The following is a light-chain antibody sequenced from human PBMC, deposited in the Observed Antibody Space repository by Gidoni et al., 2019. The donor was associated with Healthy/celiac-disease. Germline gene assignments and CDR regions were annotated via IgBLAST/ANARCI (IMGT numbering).Light chain of an antibody. J-gene: IGKJ4*01. V-gene: IGKV1-33*01. CDR1: QDISNY. CDR3: QQYDNLPLT. CDR2: AAS. Sequence: DIQMTQSPSSLSASVGDRVTITCQASQDISNYLNWYQQKPGKAPKLLIYAASNLETGVPSRFSGSGSGTDFTFTISSLQPEDIAKYYCQQYDNLPLTFGGGTKVEIK.